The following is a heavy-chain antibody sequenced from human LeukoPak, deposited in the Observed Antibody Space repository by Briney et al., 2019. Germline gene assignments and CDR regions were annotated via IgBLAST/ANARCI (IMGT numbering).Heavy chain of an antibody. D-gene: IGHD4-11*01. CDR1: GFTFSSYA. Sequence: GGSLRLSCAASGFTFSSYAMSWVRQAPGKGLEWVSSISSSSSYIYYADSVKGRFTISRDNAKNSLYLQMNSLRAEDTAVYYCARDSPTVTSRDAFDIWGQGTMVTVSS. V-gene: IGHV3-21*01. CDR3: ARDSPTVTSRDAFDI. CDR2: ISSSSSYI. J-gene: IGHJ3*02.